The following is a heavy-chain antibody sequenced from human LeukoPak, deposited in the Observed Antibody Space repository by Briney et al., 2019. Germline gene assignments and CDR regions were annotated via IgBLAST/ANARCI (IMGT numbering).Heavy chain of an antibody. CDR2: IYSGGST. D-gene: IGHD3-3*02. V-gene: IGHV3-66*04. J-gene: IGHJ6*02. CDR1: GFTVSSNY. CDR3: ASQDRDSIWALDV. Sequence: GGSLRLSCAASGFTVSSNYMSWVRQAPGKGLEWVSVIYSGGSTYYADSVKGRFIISRDNSKNTVNLQVNSLRAEDTAVYYCASQDRDSIWALDVWGQGTTVTVSS.